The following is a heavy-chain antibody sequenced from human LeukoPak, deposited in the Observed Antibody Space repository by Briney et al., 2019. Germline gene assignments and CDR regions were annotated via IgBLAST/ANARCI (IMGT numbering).Heavy chain of an antibody. V-gene: IGHV3-74*01. Sequence: GGSLRLSCTASGFTFSSYWMHWVRQVPGKGLMWLTRISLDGSMTSYADSVRGRFIISRDNAKNTVYLQLNGLRAEDTAVYHCAREGITLTLDCWGQGTLVAVSS. CDR2: ISLDGSMT. D-gene: IGHD5-24*01. CDR3: AREGITLTLDC. CDR1: GFTFSSYW. J-gene: IGHJ4*02.